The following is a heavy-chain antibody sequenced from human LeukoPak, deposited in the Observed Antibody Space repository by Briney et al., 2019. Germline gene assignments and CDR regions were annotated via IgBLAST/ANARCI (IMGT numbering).Heavy chain of an antibody. CDR2: ISSSSSYI. D-gene: IGHD6-19*01. V-gene: IGHV3-21*01. CDR1: GFTFSSYS. Sequence: GGSLRLSCAASGFTFSSYSMNWVRQAPGKGLEWVSSISSSSSYIYYADSVKGRFTISRDNAKNSLYLQMNSLRAEDTAVYYCARSGIAVAGTVDYWGQRTLVTVSS. J-gene: IGHJ4*02. CDR3: ARSGIAVAGTVDY.